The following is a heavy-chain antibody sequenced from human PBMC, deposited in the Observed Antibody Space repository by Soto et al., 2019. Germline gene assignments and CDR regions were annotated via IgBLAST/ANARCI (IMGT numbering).Heavy chain of an antibody. CDR3: ARDRRTTYNWNDQYYYYGMDV. Sequence: SETLSLTCTVSGGSISSYYWSWIRQPPGKVLEWIGYIYYSGSTNYNPSLKSRVTISVDTSKNQFSLKLSSVTAADTAVYYCARDRRTTYNWNDQYYYYGMDVWGQGTTVTVSS. CDR2: IYYSGST. D-gene: IGHD1-1*01. V-gene: IGHV4-59*01. CDR1: GGSISSYY. J-gene: IGHJ6*02.